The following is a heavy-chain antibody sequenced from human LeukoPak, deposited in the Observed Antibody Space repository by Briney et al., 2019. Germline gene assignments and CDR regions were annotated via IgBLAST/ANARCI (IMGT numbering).Heavy chain of an antibody. Sequence: SVKVSCKASGYTFTGYYMHWVRQAPGQGLEWMGWINPNSGGTNYAQKFQGGVTMTRDTSISTAYMELSRLRSDDTAVYYCARVIFRGGYSPVTYWGQGTLVTVSS. J-gene: IGHJ4*02. CDR1: GYTFTGYY. CDR2: INPNSGGT. V-gene: IGHV1-2*02. D-gene: IGHD3-22*01. CDR3: ARVIFRGGYSPVTY.